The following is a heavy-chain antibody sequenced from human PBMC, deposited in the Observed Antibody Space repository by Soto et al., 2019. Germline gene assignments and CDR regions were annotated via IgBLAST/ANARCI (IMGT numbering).Heavy chain of an antibody. J-gene: IGHJ6*02. V-gene: IGHV3-33*01. Sequence: GGSLRLSCAASGFTFSSYGMPWVRQAPGKGLEWVAVIWYDGSNKYYADSVKGRFTISRDDPKNTLYLQMNSLRAEDTAVYYCARNHKGSYYYGMDVGGQGTTVTVSS. CDR1: GFTFSSYG. D-gene: IGHD3-10*01. CDR2: IWYDGSNK. CDR3: ARNHKGSYYYGMDV.